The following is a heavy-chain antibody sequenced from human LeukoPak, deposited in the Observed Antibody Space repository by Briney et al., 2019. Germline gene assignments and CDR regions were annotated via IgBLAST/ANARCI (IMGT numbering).Heavy chain of an antibody. Sequence: GGSLRLSCTASGFTFSSYWMSWVRQAPGKGLEWVANIKQDGSEKYYVDSVKGRFTISRDNAKNSLYLQMNSLRAEDTAVYYCAREWLGNHFDYWGQGTLVTVSS. CDR2: IKQDGSEK. CDR3: AREWLGNHFDY. J-gene: IGHJ4*02. V-gene: IGHV3-7*01. D-gene: IGHD5-12*01. CDR1: GFTFSSYW.